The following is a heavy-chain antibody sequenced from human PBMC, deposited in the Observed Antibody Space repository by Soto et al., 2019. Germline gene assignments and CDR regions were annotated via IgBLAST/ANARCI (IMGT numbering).Heavy chain of an antibody. Sequence: PSETLSLTCAVSGGSISISHWWSWVRQPPGKGLEWIGEIHHSGSTNYNPSLKSRVIISLDKSKNQFSLRLSSVTAADTAVYYCARENYDGSLALDYWGQGTLVTVSS. CDR2: IHHSGST. D-gene: IGHD3-22*01. V-gene: IGHV4-4*02. CDR1: GGSISISHW. CDR3: ARENYDGSLALDY. J-gene: IGHJ4*02.